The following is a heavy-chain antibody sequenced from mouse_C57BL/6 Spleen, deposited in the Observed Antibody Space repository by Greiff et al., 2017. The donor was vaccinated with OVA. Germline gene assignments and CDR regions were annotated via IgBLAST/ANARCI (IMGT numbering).Heavy chain of an antibody. CDR1: GYSFTGYY. CDR3: ASSKATVAAFDY. J-gene: IGHJ2*01. Sequence: EVQLQQSGPGLVKPGASVKISCKASGYSFTGYYMNWVKQSPEKSLEWIREINPSTGGTTYNQKFKAKATLTVDKSSSTAYMQLNSLTSEDSAVYYCASSKATVAAFDYWGQGTTLTVSS. D-gene: IGHD1-1*01. V-gene: IGHV1-42*01. CDR2: INPSTGGT.